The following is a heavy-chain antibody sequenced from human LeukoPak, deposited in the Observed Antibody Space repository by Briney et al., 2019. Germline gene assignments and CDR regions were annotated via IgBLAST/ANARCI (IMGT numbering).Heavy chain of an antibody. J-gene: IGHJ3*02. CDR3: ARERGTLAVAGDAVDI. CDR1: GYTFTGYY. D-gene: IGHD6-19*01. CDR2: INPNSGRT. V-gene: IGHV1-2*02. Sequence: ASVKVSCKASGYTFTGYYMHWVRQAPGEGLEWMGWINPNSGRTKYAQKFQGRVTMTRDTSINTAYMEVRRLTSDDTAVYYCARERGTLAVAGDAVDIWGQGTMVTVSS.